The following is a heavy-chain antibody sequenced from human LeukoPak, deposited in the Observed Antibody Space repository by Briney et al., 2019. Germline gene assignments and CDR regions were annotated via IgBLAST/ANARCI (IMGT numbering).Heavy chain of an antibody. D-gene: IGHD3-22*01. V-gene: IGHV1-46*01. CDR3: ARDLTMIGGYYYMDV. J-gene: IGHJ6*03. CDR2: INPSGGST. CDR1: GYTFTSYY. Sequence: GASVKVSCKASGYTFTSYYMHWVRQAPGQGLEWMGIINPSGGSTSYAQKFQGRVTMTRDMSTSTVYMELSSLRSEDTAVYYCARDLTMIGGYYYMDVWGKGTTVTVSS.